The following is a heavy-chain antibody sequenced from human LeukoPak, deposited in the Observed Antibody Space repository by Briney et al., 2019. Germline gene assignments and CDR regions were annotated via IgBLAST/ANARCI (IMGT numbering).Heavy chain of an antibody. CDR2: IYRGGST. V-gene: IGHV3-53*01. Sequence: GGSLRLSCAASGFSVSSNYMSWVRQAPGKGLEWVSIIYRGGSTYYTDSVKGRFTISRDNSKNTLYLQMNSLRAEDTAVYYCARDLYGDQSYWGQGTLVTVSS. J-gene: IGHJ4*02. CDR3: ARDLYGDQSY. CDR1: GFSVSSNY. D-gene: IGHD2-21*02.